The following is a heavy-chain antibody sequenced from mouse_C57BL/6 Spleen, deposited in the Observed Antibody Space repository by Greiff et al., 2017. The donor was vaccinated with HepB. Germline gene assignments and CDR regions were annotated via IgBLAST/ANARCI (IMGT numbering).Heavy chain of an antibody. CDR3: GRNPNYGSSYWYFDV. CDR1: GYTFTSYG. V-gene: IGHV1-81*01. D-gene: IGHD1-1*01. CDR2: IYPRSGNT. J-gene: IGHJ1*03. Sequence: VQLQQSGAELARPGASVKLSCKASGYTFTSYGISWVKQRTGQGLEWIGEIYPRSGNTYYNERFKGKATLTADKSSRTAYMELRSLTSEDSAVYCGGRNPNYGSSYWYFDVWGTRTTVTVAA.